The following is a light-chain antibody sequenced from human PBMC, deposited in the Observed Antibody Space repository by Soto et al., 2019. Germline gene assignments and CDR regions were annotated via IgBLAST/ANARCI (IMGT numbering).Light chain of an antibody. CDR2: SAS. J-gene: IGKJ1*01. Sequence: IVMVQSPATLSVSPGESVILSCRASQNIDTKLAWYRQRPGQAPRLLIYSASIRATGIPARFSGSGSGTEFTLTSSGLQSEDFAVYYCQQYKEWRTFGQGTNV. CDR3: QQYKEWRT. V-gene: IGKV3-15*01. CDR1: QNIDTK.